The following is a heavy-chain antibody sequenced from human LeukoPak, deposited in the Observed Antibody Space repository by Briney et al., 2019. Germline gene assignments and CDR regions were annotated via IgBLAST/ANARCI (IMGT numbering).Heavy chain of an antibody. CDR1: GYSSSSGYY. D-gene: IGHD3-3*01. CDR3: ATGWSGYYWTT. J-gene: IGHJ5*02. CDR2: TYHSGST. Sequence: SETLSLTCSVSGYSSSSGYYWGWIRQPPGKGLEWIGSTYHSGSTYYNTSLKSRVTISVDTSKNQFSLKLNSVTAADTAVYYCATGWSGYYWTTWGQGTLVAVSS. V-gene: IGHV4-38-2*02.